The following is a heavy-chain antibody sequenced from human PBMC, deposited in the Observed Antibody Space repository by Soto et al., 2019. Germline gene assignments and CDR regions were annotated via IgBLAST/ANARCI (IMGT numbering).Heavy chain of an antibody. V-gene: IGHV4-39*01. J-gene: IGHJ4*02. CDR2: ISYSGST. CDR1: GGSISSSSSY. CDR3: ARHRGIYGSGRYYEFAY. Sequence: PSETLSLTCTVSGGSISSSSSYWGWIRQPPGKGLEWIGSISYSGSTYYNPSLKSRVAISVDTSKNQFSLKLSSVTAADTAVYYCARHRGIYGSGRYYEFAYWGQGTLVPVSS. D-gene: IGHD3-10*01.